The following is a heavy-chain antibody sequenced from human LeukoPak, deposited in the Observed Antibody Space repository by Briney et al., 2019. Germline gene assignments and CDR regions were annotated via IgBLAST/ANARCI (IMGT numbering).Heavy chain of an antibody. J-gene: IGHJ4*02. Sequence: ASVKVSCKVSGYTLTELSMHWVRQAPGKGLEWMGGFDPEDGETIYAQKFQGRVTMTEDTSTDTAYMELSSLRSEDTAVYYCATEISSIKKYSGSHPRDYWGQGTLVTVSP. V-gene: IGHV1-24*01. CDR3: ATEISSIKKYSGSHPRDY. D-gene: IGHD1-26*01. CDR2: FDPEDGET. CDR1: GYTLTELS.